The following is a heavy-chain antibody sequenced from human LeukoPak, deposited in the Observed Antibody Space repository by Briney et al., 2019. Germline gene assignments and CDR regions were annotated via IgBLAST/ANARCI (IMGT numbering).Heavy chain of an antibody. J-gene: IGHJ4*02. CDR1: GVSISSSSYY. CDR3: AIEMGGEVGATTGTFDY. CDR2: IYYIGNT. V-gene: IGHV4-39*07. D-gene: IGHD1-26*01. Sequence: PSETLSLTCTVSGVSISSSSYYWGWIRQPPGKGLEWIGNIYYIGNTYYNPSLKSRVTISVGTSKNQFSLKLSSVTAADTAVYYCAIEMGGEVGATTGTFDYWGQGTLVTVSS.